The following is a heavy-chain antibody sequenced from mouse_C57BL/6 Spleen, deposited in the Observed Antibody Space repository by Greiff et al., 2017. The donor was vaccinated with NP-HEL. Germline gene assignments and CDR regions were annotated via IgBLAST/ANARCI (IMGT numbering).Heavy chain of an antibody. CDR2: INPNNGGT. CDR3: AREGAMYYGSSPWFAY. V-gene: IGHV1-18*01. D-gene: IGHD1-1*01. Sequence: EVKLVESGPELVKPGASVKIPCKASGYTFTDYNMDWVKQSHGKSLEWIGDINPNNGGTIYNQKFKGKATLTVDKSSSTAYMELRSLTSEDTAVYYCAREGAMYYGSSPWFAYWGQGTLVTVSA. J-gene: IGHJ3*01. CDR1: GYTFTDYN.